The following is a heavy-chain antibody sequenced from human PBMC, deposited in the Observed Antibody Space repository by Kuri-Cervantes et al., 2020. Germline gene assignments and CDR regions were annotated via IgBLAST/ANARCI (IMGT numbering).Heavy chain of an antibody. V-gene: IGHV3-23*01. CDR3: AKRFWSGYPGYYFDY. J-gene: IGHJ4*02. D-gene: IGHD3-3*01. Sequence: GGSLRLSCAASGFTFSSYWMHWVRRPPGKGLEWVSAISGSGGSTYYADSVKGRFTISRDNSKNTLYLQMNSLRAEDTAVYYCAKRFWSGYPGYYFDYWGQGTLVTVSS. CDR2: ISGSGGST. CDR1: GFTFSSYW.